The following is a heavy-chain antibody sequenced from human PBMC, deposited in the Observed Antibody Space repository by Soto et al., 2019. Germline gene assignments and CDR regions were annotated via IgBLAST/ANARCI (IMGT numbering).Heavy chain of an antibody. J-gene: IGHJ4*02. D-gene: IGHD4-4*01. Sequence: GGSLRLSCAASGFTFTDYWTHWVRHAPGKGLVWVSRINSDGSRTSYADSVTGRFTISRDNAKNTLYLQMNSLRVEDTALYYCARETYRGFYFDYWGQGTLVTVSS. CDR1: GFTFTDYW. CDR3: ARETYRGFYFDY. CDR2: INSDGSRT. V-gene: IGHV3-74*01.